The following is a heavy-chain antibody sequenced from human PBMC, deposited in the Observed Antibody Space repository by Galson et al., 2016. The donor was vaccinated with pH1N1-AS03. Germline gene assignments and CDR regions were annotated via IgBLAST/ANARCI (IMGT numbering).Heavy chain of an antibody. CDR1: GGTFNSYA. CDR3: ARDVSGSYGLDY. V-gene: IGHV1-69*13. CDR2: IIPNFGTV. D-gene: IGHD1-26*01. J-gene: IGHJ4*02. Sequence: SVKLSCKASGGTFNSYAISWVRQAPGKGLEWMGGIIPNFGTVNFAQRFQGRLTITADESKTTASMELSSLRFEDTAMYYCARDVSGSYGLDYWGQGTRSPSPQ.